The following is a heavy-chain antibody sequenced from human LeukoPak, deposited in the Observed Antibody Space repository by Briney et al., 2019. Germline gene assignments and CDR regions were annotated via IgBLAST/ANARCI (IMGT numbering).Heavy chain of an antibody. Sequence: ASVKVSCKASGYTFTGYYMHWVRQAPGQGLEWMGWINPNSGGTNYAQKFQGRVTMTRDTSISTAYMELSRLRSDDTAVYYCARGDWTNYYYGMDVWGQGTTVTVSS. CDR3: ARGDWTNYYYGMDV. J-gene: IGHJ6*02. D-gene: IGHD2-21*02. V-gene: IGHV1-2*02. CDR1: GYTFTGYY. CDR2: INPNSGGT.